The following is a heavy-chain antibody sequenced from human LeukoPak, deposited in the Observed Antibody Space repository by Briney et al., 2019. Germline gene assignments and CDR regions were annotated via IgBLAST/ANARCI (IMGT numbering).Heavy chain of an antibody. V-gene: IGHV1-18*01. J-gene: IGHJ4*02. CDR3: ARGRRAVAAGAMDY. Sequence: ASVKVSSKASGYTFTSYGISWVRQAPGQGLEWMGWISAYNGNTNYAQKLQGRVIMTTDTSTSTAYMELRSLRSDDTAVYYCARGRRAVAAGAMDYWGQGTLVAVSS. CDR2: ISAYNGNT. D-gene: IGHD6-19*01. CDR1: GYTFTSYG.